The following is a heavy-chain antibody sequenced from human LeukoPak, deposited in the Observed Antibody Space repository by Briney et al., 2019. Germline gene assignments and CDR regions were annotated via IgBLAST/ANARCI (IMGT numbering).Heavy chain of an antibody. J-gene: IGHJ4*02. D-gene: IGHD1-26*01. V-gene: IGHV3-23*01. CDR2: INDNGGHR. CDR1: GFAFNNYA. CDR3: AKTQWKVGAPDYFDY. Sequence: QPGGSVRLSCAASGFAFNNYAMTWVRQAPGKGLEWVSNINDNGGHRHYADSVKGRFTISRDNSKNTLFLQMDSLRAEDTAVYYCAKTQWKVGAPDYFDYWGQGILVTVSS.